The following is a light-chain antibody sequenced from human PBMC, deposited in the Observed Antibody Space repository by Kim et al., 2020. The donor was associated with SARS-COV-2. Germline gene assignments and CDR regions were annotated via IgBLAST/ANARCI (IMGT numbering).Light chain of an antibody. J-gene: IGKJ1*01. CDR3: QKYNSAPRT. V-gene: IGKV1-27*01. Sequence: DIQMTQSPSSLSVSVGDRITITCRASQGISNYLAWYQQKPGTAPKLLIYGATALQSGVPSRFSGSESGTDFTLTISSLQPEDVATYYCQKYNSAPRTFGQGTKVDIK. CDR1: QGISNY. CDR2: GAT.